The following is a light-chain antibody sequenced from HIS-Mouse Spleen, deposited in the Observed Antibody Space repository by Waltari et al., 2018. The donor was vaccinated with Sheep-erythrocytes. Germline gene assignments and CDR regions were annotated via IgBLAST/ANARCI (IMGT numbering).Light chain of an antibody. CDR2: DVS. V-gene: IGLV2-11*01. CDR1: SRDVGVYTY. Sequence: QSALTQPRSVSGSPGQSVTISCTGTSRDVGVYTYAPWYQQHPGKAPKLMIYDVSKRPSGVPDRFSGSKSGNTASLTISGLQAEDEADYYCCSYAGSYNHVFATGTKVTVL. CDR3: CSYAGSYNHV. J-gene: IGLJ1*01.